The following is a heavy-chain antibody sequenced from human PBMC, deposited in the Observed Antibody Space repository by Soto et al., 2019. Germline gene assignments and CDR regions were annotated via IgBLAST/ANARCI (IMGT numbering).Heavy chain of an antibody. CDR2: ISFDGINK. CDR1: GFTFSSHG. J-gene: IGHJ1*01. V-gene: IGHV3-30*03. D-gene: IGHD1-26*01. CDR3: ASRVPHGTYGAPYFQH. Sequence: GGSLRLSCAASGFTFSSHGMHWVRQAPGKGLEWVAVISFDGINKYYADSVKGRFTISRDNSKNTLFLQMNSLRAADTAVYYCASRVPHGTYGAPYFQHWGQGTLVTVSS.